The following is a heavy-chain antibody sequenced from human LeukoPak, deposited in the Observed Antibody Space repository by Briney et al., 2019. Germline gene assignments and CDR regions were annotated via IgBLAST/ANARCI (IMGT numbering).Heavy chain of an antibody. CDR2: IYYSGNT. D-gene: IGHD6-19*01. V-gene: IGHV4-59*01. Sequence: PSETLSLTCSVSGGSLSSYYWSWIRQPPGKGLEWIGYIYYSGNTNYNPSLKSRVTISIDTSKNQFSLKLTSVTAADTAVYYCARGLRYSSGWYLDYWGQGTLVTVSS. CDR3: ARGLRYSSGWYLDY. CDR1: GGSLSSYY. J-gene: IGHJ4*02.